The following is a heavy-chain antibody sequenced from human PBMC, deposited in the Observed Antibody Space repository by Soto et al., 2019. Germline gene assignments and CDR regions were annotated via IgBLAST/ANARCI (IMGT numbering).Heavy chain of an antibody. CDR2: IYYSGST. CDR1: GGSISSGGYY. D-gene: IGHD4-17*01. J-gene: IGHJ4*02. V-gene: IGHV4-31*03. Sequence: QVQLQESGPGLVKPSQTLSLTCTVSGGSISSGGYYWSWIRQHPGKGLEWIGYIYYSGSTYYNPSRKRRVTISVDTSKNQCSLKLSSVTAAATAVYYCARASGATVTFDYWGQGTLVTVSS. CDR3: ARASGATVTFDY.